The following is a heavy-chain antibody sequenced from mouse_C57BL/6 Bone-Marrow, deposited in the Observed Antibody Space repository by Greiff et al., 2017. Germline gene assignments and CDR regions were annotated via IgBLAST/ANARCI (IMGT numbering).Heavy chain of an antibody. J-gene: IGHJ2*01. CDR1: GFTFSSYA. CDR3: ARREDLDY. V-gene: IGHV5-6-2*01. CDR2: INSDGGST. Sequence: EVKLVESGGGLVKPGGSLKLSCAASGFTFSSYAMSWVRQTPEQRLELVAAINSDGGSTNYPDTMERRFIISRDKANKTLYLQMSSLRSEDAALXYCARREDLDYWGQGTTLTVSS.